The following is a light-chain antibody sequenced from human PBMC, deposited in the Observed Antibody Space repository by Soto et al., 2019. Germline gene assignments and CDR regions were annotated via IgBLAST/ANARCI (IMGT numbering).Light chain of an antibody. CDR2: QAS. CDR1: QSISSW. J-gene: IGKJ2*01. V-gene: IGKV1-5*03. CDR3: QQYSRYLA. Sequence: DIQMTQSPSTLSASVGDRVTITCRASQSISSWLAWYQQKPGKAPELLIYQASILEPGVPSRLSGRGSGTEFTLTISSLQPDDFATYYCQQYSRYLAFGQGTKVDIK.